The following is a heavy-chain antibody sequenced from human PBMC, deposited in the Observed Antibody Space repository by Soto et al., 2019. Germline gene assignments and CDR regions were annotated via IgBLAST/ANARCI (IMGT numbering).Heavy chain of an antibody. Sequence: SETLSLTFAVSGDSINSSHWWNWVRPPPGKGLEWIGQISHSGSTNYNPSLTSRVNKSVDKSKNHFSLNLTSVTAADTAVYYCAARHFWSGPWTDTRLDYGGQGTLVTVSS. D-gene: IGHD3-3*02. CDR3: AARHFWSGPWTDTRLDY. V-gene: IGHV4-4*02. CDR1: GDSINSSHW. J-gene: IGHJ4*02. CDR2: ISHSGST.